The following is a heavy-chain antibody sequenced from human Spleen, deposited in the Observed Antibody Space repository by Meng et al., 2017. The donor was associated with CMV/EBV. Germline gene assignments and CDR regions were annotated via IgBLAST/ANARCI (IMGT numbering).Heavy chain of an antibody. J-gene: IGHJ4*02. CDR3: ASLNMGRDDY. CDR1: GYTFTGYY. V-gene: IGHV1-2*02. CDR2: INPNSGDT. Sequence: ASVKVSCKASGYTFTGYYTHWVRQAPGQGLEWMGWINPNSGDTYSAQNFQGRVTMTRDTSISTAYMELSSLRSDDTAVYFCASLNMGRDDYWGQGALVTVSS. D-gene: IGHD2-15*01.